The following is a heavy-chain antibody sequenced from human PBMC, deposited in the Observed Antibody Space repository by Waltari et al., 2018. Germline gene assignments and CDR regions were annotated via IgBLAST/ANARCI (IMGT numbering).Heavy chain of an antibody. CDR2: ISGSGGST. D-gene: IGHD6-6*01. Sequence: EVQLLESGGGLVQPGGSLRLSCAASGFTFSSYAMRWVLQAPGTGLEWVSAISGSGGSTYYADSVKGRFTISRDNSKNTLYLQMNSLRAEDTAVYYCARGPSSIAARVGSIYYFDYWGQGTLVTVSS. CDR3: ARGPSSIAARVGSIYYFDY. CDR1: GFTFSSYA. J-gene: IGHJ4*02. V-gene: IGHV3-23*01.